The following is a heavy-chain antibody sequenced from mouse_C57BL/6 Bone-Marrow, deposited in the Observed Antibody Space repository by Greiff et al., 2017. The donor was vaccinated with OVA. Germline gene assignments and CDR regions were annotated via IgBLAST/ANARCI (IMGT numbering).Heavy chain of an antibody. J-gene: IGHJ3*01. CDR1: EYAFPSHD. CDR3: ARHPRQVRLLAWFAY. Sequence: DVKLVESGGGLVQPGESLKLSCESNEYAFPSHDMSWVRKTPEQRLELVAAINSDGGSTYYPDTMERRFIFSRDNTKKTLYLQMSSLRSEDTALYYCARHPRQVRLLAWFAYWGQGTLVTVSA. D-gene: IGHD3-2*02. V-gene: IGHV5-2*01. CDR2: INSDGGST.